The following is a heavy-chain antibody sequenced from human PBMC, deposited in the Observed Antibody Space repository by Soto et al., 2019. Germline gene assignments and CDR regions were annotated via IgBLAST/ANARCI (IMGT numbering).Heavy chain of an antibody. CDR3: ATDGAAGAVMGV. Sequence: EVQLVEWAGDLVKPGRSLRLSCTASGLIISNYGMNWVRQAAGKRPEWVSSISSGGEYIDYADSVKGRLTISRDNANNILYLQLTSLGVEDTAVYYCATDGAAGAVMGVWGQGTTVTVSS. CDR2: ISSGGEYI. CDR1: GLIISNYG. V-gene: IGHV3-21*06. D-gene: IGHD6-13*01. J-gene: IGHJ6*02.